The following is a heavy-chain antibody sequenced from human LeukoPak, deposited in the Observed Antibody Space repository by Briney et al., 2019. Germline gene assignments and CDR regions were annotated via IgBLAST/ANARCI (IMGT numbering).Heavy chain of an antibody. CDR2: ISAYNGNT. V-gene: IGHV1-18*01. CDR1: GYTFTSYG. Sequence: ASVKVSCKASGYTFTSYGISWVRQAPGQGLEWMGWISAYNGNTNYAQKLQGRVTMTTDTSTSTAYMELRSLRSDDTAVYYCARGVTGVYCGGDCSDAFDIWGQGTMVTASS. D-gene: IGHD2-21*02. J-gene: IGHJ3*02. CDR3: ARGVTGVYCGGDCSDAFDI.